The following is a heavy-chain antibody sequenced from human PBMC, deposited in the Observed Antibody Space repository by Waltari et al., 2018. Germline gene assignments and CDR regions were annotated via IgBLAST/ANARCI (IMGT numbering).Heavy chain of an antibody. CDR3: ARDHEYGGKADY. CDR2: ISYSSSYI. Sequence: EVQLVESGGGVVKPGGSLRLSCAASGFTFSSYNMNWVRQAPGKGLEGVSIISYSSSYIYYADSGKGRFTVSRDNAKNSLYLQMNSLRAEDTAVYYCARDHEYGGKADYWGQGTLVTVSS. D-gene: IGHD4-17*01. J-gene: IGHJ4*02. CDR1: GFTFSSYN. V-gene: IGHV3-21*01.